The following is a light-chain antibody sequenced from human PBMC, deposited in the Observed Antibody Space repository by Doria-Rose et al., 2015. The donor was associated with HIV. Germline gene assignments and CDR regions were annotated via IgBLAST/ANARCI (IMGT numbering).Light chain of an antibody. J-gene: IGKJ2*01. Sequence: SGRSLAWYQQQQPGQAPRLLIYGASSRATGIPDRFSGSGSGTDFTLTISRLEPEDFAVYYCQQYGRSATVGQGTKLEIK. CDR1: SGRS. CDR3: QQYGRSAT. V-gene: IGKV3-20*01. CDR2: GAS.